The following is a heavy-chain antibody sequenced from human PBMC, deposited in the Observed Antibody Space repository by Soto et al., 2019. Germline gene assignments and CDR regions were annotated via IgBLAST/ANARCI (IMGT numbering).Heavy chain of an antibody. V-gene: IGHV3-7*04. Sequence: EVQLVESGGGLVQPGGSLRLSCVASGLTLSRYWMSWVRQAPGKGLEWVANIKEDGGKTYYVDSVKGRFTISRDNAKNSVYLQMNSLRVEDTAVDYCSRDYYGPGPDWGQGTLVIVSS. CDR3: SRDYYGPGPD. CDR1: GLTLSRYW. CDR2: IKEDGGKT. D-gene: IGHD3-22*01. J-gene: IGHJ4*02.